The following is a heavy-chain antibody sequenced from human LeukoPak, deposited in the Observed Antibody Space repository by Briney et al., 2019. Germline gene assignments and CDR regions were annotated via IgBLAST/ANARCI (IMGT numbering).Heavy chain of an antibody. CDR3: ARDEPPDYGGEIGAFDI. Sequence: SQTLSLTCAISGDSVSSHSAAWNWIRQSPSRGLEWLGRTYYRTKWYNDYVVSVKSRLTINPDTSKNQFSLHLTSVTPEDTAVYYCARDEPPDYGGEIGAFDIWGQGTMVTVSS. J-gene: IGHJ3*02. CDR2: TYYRTKWYN. D-gene: IGHD4-23*01. V-gene: IGHV6-1*01. CDR1: GDSVSSHSAA.